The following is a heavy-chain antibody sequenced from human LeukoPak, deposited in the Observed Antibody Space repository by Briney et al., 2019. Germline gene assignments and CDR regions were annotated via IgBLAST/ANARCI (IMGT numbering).Heavy chain of an antibody. Sequence: GGSLRLSCAASGFTFSSYAMHWVRQAPGKGLEWVAVISYDGSNKYYADSVKGRFTISRDNSKNTLYLQMNSLRAEDTAVYYCAKGTTYYYDSTSSDYWGQGTLVTVSS. CDR3: AKGTTYYYDSTSSDY. V-gene: IGHV3-30*04. D-gene: IGHD3-22*01. CDR2: ISYDGSNK. CDR1: GFTFSSYA. J-gene: IGHJ4*02.